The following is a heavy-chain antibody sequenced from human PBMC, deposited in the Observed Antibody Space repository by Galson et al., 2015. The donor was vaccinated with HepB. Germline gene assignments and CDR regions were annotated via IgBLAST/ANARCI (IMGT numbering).Heavy chain of an antibody. CDR2: INAGNGNT. D-gene: IGHD3-10*01. CDR1: GYTFTSYA. J-gene: IGHJ6*02. CDR3: ARDPMVRGVITEKWLGAWYYYYYGMDV. V-gene: IGHV1-3*01. Sequence: SVKVSCKASGYTFTSYAMHWVRQAPGQRLEWMGWINAGNGNTKYSQKFQGRVTITRDTSASTAYMELSSLRSEDTAVYYCARDPMVRGVITEKWLGAWYYYYYGMDVWGQGTTVTVSS.